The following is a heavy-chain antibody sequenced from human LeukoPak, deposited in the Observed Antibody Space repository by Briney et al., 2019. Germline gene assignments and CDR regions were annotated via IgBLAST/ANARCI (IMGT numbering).Heavy chain of an antibody. J-gene: IGHJ4*02. CDR3: VKDLAARLDY. Sequence: PGGSLRLSCAASGFTFSSYGMHGVRQAPGKGLEGVAVISYDGTNKNNADSVKGRFTISRDNSKNRLYLQMNSLRAEDTAVYYCVKDLAARLDYWGQGTLVTVSS. D-gene: IGHD6-6*01. CDR2: ISYDGTNK. V-gene: IGHV3-30*18. CDR1: GFTFSSYG.